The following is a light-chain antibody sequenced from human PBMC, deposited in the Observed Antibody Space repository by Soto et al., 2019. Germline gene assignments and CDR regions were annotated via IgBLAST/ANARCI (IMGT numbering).Light chain of an antibody. J-gene: IGLJ1*01. Sequence: QSVLTQPASVPGSPGQSITISCTGTSSDVGSYNLVSWYQQHPGKAPKLMIYEGSKRPSGVSNRFSGSKSGNTASLTISGLQAEDEADYYCCSYAGSSTFHVFGTGTKVTVL. CDR2: EGS. CDR3: CSYAGSSTFHV. V-gene: IGLV2-23*01. CDR1: SSDVGSYNL.